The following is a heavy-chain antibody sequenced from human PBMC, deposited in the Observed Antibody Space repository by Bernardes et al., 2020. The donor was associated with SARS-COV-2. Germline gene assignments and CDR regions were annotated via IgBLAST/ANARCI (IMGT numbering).Heavy chain of an antibody. CDR2: ISAYNGNT. CDR3: ARTQGIIAAAGSAYYYYGMDV. D-gene: IGHD6-13*01. CDR1: GYTFTSYG. J-gene: IGHJ6*02. V-gene: IGHV1-18*01. Sequence: ASVKVSCKASGYTFTSYGISWVRQAPGQGLEWMGWISAYNGNTNYAQKLQGRVTMTTDTSTSTAYMELRSLRSDDTAVYYCARTQGIIAAAGSAYYYYGMDVWGQGTTVTVSS.